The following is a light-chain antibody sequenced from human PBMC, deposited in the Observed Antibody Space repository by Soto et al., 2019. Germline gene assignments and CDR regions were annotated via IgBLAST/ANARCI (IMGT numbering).Light chain of an antibody. J-gene: IGKJ4*01. CDR1: QSISSW. Sequence: DIQMTQSPSTLSASVGDRVTITCRASQSISSWLAWYQQKPGKAPKLLIYEASNLESGVPSRFSGSGSGTEFTLTISSLQPDDFASYYCRHYNSYPLTFGGGTKVEI. CDR3: RHYNSYPLT. CDR2: EAS. V-gene: IGKV1-5*03.